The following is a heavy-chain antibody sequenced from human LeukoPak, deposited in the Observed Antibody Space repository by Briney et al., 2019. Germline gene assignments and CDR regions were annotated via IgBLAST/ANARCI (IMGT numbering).Heavy chain of an antibody. CDR2: IRYDGSKK. J-gene: IGHJ4*02. Sequence: PGGSLRLSCAASGFTFSSYGMHWVRQAPGKGLEWVAFIRYDGSKKSYGDSVKGRFTISRDNSKNTLYLQMNSLRSDDTAVYYCGRDWDLRFHQGGLDYWGQGALVTVSS. D-gene: IGHD3-3*01. CDR3: GRDWDLRFHQGGLDY. V-gene: IGHV3-30*02. CDR1: GFTFSSYG.